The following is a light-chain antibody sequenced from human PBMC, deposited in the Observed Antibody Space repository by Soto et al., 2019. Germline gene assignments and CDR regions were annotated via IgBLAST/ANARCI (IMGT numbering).Light chain of an antibody. CDR1: QSVSSRH. CDR2: GAS. V-gene: IGKV3-20*01. J-gene: IGKJ3*01. Sequence: EIVLTKSPGTLSLSPGERATLSCRASQSVSSRHLAWYQQKPGQAPRLLIYGASSRATGIPDRFSGSGSETDFTLTISRLEPGDFPVYYDKQYGGSPFTFGPGTKVDI. CDR3: KQYGGSPFT.